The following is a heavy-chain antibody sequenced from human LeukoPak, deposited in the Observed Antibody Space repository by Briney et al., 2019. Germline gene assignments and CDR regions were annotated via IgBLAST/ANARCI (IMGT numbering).Heavy chain of an antibody. J-gene: IGHJ3*02. CDR3: ARLMIGLGDGYNYGSGAFDI. CDR1: GFTFSRYG. D-gene: IGHD5-24*01. V-gene: IGHV3-23*01. CDR2: IRGSGGTT. Sequence: GGSLRLSCAASGFTFSRYGMSWVRQAPGKGLEWVSGIRGSGGTTYYADSVKGRFTISRDNSKNTLYLQMNSLRAEDTAVYYCARLMIGLGDGYNYGSGAFDIWGQGTMVTVSS.